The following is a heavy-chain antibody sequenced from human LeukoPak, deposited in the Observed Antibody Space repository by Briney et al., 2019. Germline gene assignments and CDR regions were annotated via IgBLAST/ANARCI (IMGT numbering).Heavy chain of an antibody. V-gene: IGHV3-33*01. CDR1: GFTFNSYG. CDR3: ARGLPPVMKYYFDY. D-gene: IGHD4-11*01. J-gene: IGHJ4*02. Sequence: GGSLRLSCAASGFTFNSYGMHWVRQAPGKGLEWVAVMWYYGSNKYYADSVKGRFTISRDDSKNTLYLQMNSLRAEDTAMYYCARGLPPVMKYYFDYWGQGTLVTVSS. CDR2: MWYYGSNK.